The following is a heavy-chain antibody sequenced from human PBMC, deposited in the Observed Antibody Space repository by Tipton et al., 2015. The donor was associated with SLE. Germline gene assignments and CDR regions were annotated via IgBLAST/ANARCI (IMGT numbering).Heavy chain of an antibody. V-gene: IGHV3-53*04. D-gene: IGHD2-15*01. J-gene: IGHJ4*02. CDR1: GFTVSSNY. CDR2: IYSGGST. CDR3: ARAYCSGGSCYRALFDY. Sequence: QLVQSGGGLAQPGGSLRLSCAASGFTVSSNYMSWVRQAPGKGLEWVSLIYSGGSTYYADSVKGRFTISRDNSKNTLFLQMNSLRTEDTAVYYCARAYCSGGSCYRALFDYWGQGTLVTVSS.